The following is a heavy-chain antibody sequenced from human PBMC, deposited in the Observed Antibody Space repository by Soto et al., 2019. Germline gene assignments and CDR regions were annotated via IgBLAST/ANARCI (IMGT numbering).Heavy chain of an antibody. V-gene: IGHV4-31*03. CDR2: IYYSGST. D-gene: IGHD3-9*01. CDR1: GGSISSGGYY. CDR3: ARGSYDILTGYPKMNWFDP. J-gene: IGHJ5*02. Sequence: SETLSLTCTVSGGSISSGGYYWSWIRQHPGKGLEWIGYIYYSGSTYYNPSLKSRVTISVDTSKNQFSLKLSSVTAADTAVYYCARGSYDILTGYPKMNWFDPWGQGTLVTVSS.